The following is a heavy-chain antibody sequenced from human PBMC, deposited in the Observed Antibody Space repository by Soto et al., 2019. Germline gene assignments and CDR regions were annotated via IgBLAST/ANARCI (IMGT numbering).Heavy chain of an antibody. CDR1: GFTFSGSA. Sequence: HPGGSLRLSCAASGFTFSGSAMHWVRQASGKGLEWVGRIRSKANSYATAYAASVKGRFTISRDDSKNTAYLQMNSLKTEDTAVYYCTRHVVLAIAVAGNYYYGMDVWGQGTTVTVSS. V-gene: IGHV3-73*01. CDR2: IRSKANSYAT. D-gene: IGHD6-19*01. J-gene: IGHJ6*02. CDR3: TRHVVLAIAVAGNYYYGMDV.